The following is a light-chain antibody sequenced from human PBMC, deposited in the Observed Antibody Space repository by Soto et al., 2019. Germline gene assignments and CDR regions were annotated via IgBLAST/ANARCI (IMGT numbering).Light chain of an antibody. J-gene: IGKJ1*01. Sequence: DIQMTQSPATLSASVGDRVTITCRASQSISSWLAWYQQKPGKVPKLLIDDASSLESGVPSRFSGSRSGTEFTLTISSLQPYDFATYYCQQYNTYPWTFGQGTKVEIK. CDR2: DAS. V-gene: IGKV1-5*01. CDR3: QQYNTYPWT. CDR1: QSISSW.